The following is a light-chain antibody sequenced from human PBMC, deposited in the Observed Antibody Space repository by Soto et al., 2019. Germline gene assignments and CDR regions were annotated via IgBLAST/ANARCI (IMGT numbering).Light chain of an antibody. V-gene: IGLV8-61*01. CDR2: STN. CDR3: VLYMGSGISV. Sequence: QAVVTQAPSFSVSPGGTVTLTCGLSSGAVSTSYYPSWYQQTPGQAPRTLIYSTNTRSSGVPDRFSGSILGDNAALTISGAQADDESDYYCVLYMGSGISVFGGGTKLTVL. J-gene: IGLJ2*01. CDR1: SGAVSTSYY.